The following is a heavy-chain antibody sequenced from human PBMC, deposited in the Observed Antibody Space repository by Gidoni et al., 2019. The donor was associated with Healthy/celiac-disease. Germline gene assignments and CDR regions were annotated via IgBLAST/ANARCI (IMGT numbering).Heavy chain of an antibody. CDR1: GYTFTSYY. CDR2: INPSGGST. CDR3: AREWTLMVRGVIYFDY. Sequence: QAQLVQSGAEVKKPGASVKVSCKASGYTFTSYYMHWVRQAPGQGLEWMGIINPSGGSTSYAQKFQGRVTMTRDTSTSTVYMELSSLRSEDTAVYYCAREWTLMVRGVIYFDYWGQGTLVTVSS. D-gene: IGHD3-10*01. V-gene: IGHV1-46*03. J-gene: IGHJ4*02.